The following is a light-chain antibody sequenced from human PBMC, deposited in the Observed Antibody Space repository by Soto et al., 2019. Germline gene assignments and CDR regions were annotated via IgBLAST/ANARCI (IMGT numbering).Light chain of an antibody. Sequence: EIVLTQSPATLSLSPGERATLSCRASQSVTWYLAWYQQKPGQAPRLLIYDATNRATGIPARFSGSGSGTDFTLTVSSLQPEDFATYYCQQLFMYPPTFGPGTKVDIK. J-gene: IGKJ3*01. CDR2: DAT. CDR3: QQLFMYPPT. CDR1: QSVTWY. V-gene: IGKV3-11*01.